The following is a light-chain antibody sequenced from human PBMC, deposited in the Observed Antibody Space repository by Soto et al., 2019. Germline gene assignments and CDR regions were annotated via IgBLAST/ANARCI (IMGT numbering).Light chain of an antibody. CDR2: GAS. CDR1: QSVNVN. Sequence: VLTQSPGTLSLSPGERATLSCRASQSVNVNLAWYRQKPGQAPRLLIYGASVRATGIPARFSGSGSGTEFTLSISSLQSEDFGLYFCQQYSSWPNTFGQGTKLEIK. V-gene: IGKV3-15*01. CDR3: QQYSSWPNT. J-gene: IGKJ2*01.